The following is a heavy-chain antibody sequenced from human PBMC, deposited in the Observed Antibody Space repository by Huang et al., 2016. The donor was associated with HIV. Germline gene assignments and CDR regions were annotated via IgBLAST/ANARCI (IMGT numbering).Heavy chain of an antibody. V-gene: IGHV4-39*01. Sequence: LQLQESGPGLVKSSETLSLICTVSGGSISSSSYYWGWIRQPPGQGPEWIGSIYDSGNTYYNPPLKSRVTISVDTSKNQCSLKVNSVTAADTAVYYCARHGRVAGHYYNNMDVWGRGTTVTVSS. CDR2: IYDSGNT. J-gene: IGHJ6*02. CDR3: ARHGRVAGHYYNNMDV. D-gene: IGHD6-19*01. CDR1: GGSISSSSYY.